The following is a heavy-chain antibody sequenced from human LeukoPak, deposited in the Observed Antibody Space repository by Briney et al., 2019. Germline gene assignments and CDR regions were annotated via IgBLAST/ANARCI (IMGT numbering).Heavy chain of an antibody. CDR3: AWGTYNWNYVEAFDI. J-gene: IGHJ3*02. Sequence: GGSLRLSCAASGFTFSSYWMSWVRQAPGKGLEWVANIKQDGSEKYYVDSVKGRFTISRDNAKNSLYLQMNSLRAEDTAVYYCAWGTYNWNYVEAFDIWGQGTMVTVSS. CDR1: GFTFSSYW. D-gene: IGHD1-7*01. CDR2: IKQDGSEK. V-gene: IGHV3-7*04.